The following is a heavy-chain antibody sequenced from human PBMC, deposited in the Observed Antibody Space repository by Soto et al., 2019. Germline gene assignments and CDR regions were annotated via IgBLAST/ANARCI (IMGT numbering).Heavy chain of an antibody. CDR2: ISFSSSTI. J-gene: IGHJ5*02. D-gene: IGHD3-22*01. CDR1: GFTFSSHS. V-gene: IGHV3-48*04. Sequence: PGGSLRLSCAASGFTFSSHSMNWLRQAPGKGLEWISSISFSSSTIYYADSVKGRFTISRDNAKNSLYLQMNSLRAEDTAVYYCAGQFYYDSSGYPWFDPWGQGTLVTVYS. CDR3: AGQFYYDSSGYPWFDP.